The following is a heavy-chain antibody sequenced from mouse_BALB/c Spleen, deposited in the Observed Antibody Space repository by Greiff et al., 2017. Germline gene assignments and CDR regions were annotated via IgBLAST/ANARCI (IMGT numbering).Heavy chain of an antibody. Sequence: QVQLQQSGAELVRPGTSVKVSCKASGYAFTNYLIEWVKQRPGQGLEWIGVINPGSGGTNYNEKFKGKATLTADKSSSTAYMQLSSLTSDDSAVYFCAREGDGSPDYWGQGTTLTVSS. CDR2: INPGSGGT. CDR1: GYAFTNYL. D-gene: IGHD1-1*01. CDR3: AREGDGSPDY. J-gene: IGHJ2*01. V-gene: IGHV1-54*01.